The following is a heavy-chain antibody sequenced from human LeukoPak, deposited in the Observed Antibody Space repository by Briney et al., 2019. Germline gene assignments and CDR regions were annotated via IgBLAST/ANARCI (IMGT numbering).Heavy chain of an antibody. D-gene: IGHD3-22*01. CDR3: ACLTTADAFDI. J-gene: IGHJ3*02. CDR2: MYYSGST. V-gene: IGHV4-59*01. Sequence: SETLSLTCTVSGGSIRSYYWSWIRQPPGKGLEWIGYMYYSGSTNYNPSLKSRVTMSVDTSKNQFSLKLSSVTAADTAVYYCACLTTADAFDIWGQGTMVTVSS. CDR1: GGSIRSYY.